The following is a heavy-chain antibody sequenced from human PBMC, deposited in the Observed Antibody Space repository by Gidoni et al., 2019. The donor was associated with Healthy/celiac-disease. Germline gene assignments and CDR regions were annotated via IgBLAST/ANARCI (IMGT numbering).Heavy chain of an antibody. CDR2: INHSGST. CDR1: GWSFSGYY. J-gene: IGHJ3*02. V-gene: IGHV4-34*01. CDR3: ACNYAFDI. Sequence: QVQLQQRGAGLFKPSETLSLTCAVYGWSFSGYYWTWLRQPQGKGLEWIGEINHSGSTNYNPSLKSRVTISVDTSKNQFSLKLSSVTAADTAVYYCACNYAFDIWGQGTMVTVSS.